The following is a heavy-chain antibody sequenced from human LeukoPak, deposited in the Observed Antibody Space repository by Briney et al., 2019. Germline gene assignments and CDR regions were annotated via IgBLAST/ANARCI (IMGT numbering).Heavy chain of an antibody. J-gene: IGHJ4*02. Sequence: PSETLSLTCTVTGGSISSYYWSWIRQPPGKGLEWIGYIYYTGSTNYNPSLKSRVTISVDTSKNQFSLKLGSVTAADTAVYYCARQQLSQLYYFDNWGQGTLVTVSS. CDR3: ARQQLSQLYYFDN. D-gene: IGHD6-13*01. V-gene: IGHV4-59*01. CDR2: IYYTGST. CDR1: GGSISSYY.